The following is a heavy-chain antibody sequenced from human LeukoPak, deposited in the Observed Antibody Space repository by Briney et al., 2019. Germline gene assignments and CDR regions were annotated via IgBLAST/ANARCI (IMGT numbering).Heavy chain of an antibody. D-gene: IGHD4-17*01. CDR1: GFTFSSYS. CDR3: ARAPDYGDYIEGYFDY. V-gene: IGHV3-21*01. CDR2: ISSSSSYI. Sequence: GGSLRLSCAASGFTFSSYSMNWVRQAPGKGLEWVSSISSSSSYIYYADSVKGRFTISRDNAKNSLYLQMNSLRAEDTAVYYCARAPDYGDYIEGYFDYWGQGTLVTVSS. J-gene: IGHJ4*02.